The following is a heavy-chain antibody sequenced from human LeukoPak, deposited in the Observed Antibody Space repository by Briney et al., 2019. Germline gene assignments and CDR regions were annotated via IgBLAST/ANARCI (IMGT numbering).Heavy chain of an antibody. CDR3: AAMYYYDSSGYYYLFDY. D-gene: IGHD3-22*01. J-gene: IGHJ4*02. V-gene: IGHV4-59*01. CDR2: IYYSGST. Sequence: SETLSLTCTVSGGSISSYYWSWIRQPPGKGLEWIGYIYYSGSTNYNPSLKSRVTISVDTSKNQFSLKLSSVTAADTAVYYCAAMYYYDSSGYYYLFDYWGQGTLVTVSS. CDR1: GGSISSYY.